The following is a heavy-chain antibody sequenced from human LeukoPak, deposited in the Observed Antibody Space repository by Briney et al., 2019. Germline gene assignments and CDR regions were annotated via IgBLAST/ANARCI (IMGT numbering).Heavy chain of an antibody. CDR1: GGSISSGDYY. Sequence: SETLSLTCTVSGGSISSGDYYWRWIRQPPGKGLEWIGYIYYSGSTYYNPSLKSRVTISVDTSKNQFSLKLSSVTAADTAVYYCARDRKFGGVVDYWGQGTLVTVSS. V-gene: IGHV4-30-4*08. CDR2: IYYSGST. D-gene: IGHD3-16*01. CDR3: ARDRKFGGVVDY. J-gene: IGHJ4*02.